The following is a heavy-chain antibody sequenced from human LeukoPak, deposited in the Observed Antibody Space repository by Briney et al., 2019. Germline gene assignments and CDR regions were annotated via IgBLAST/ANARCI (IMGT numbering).Heavy chain of an antibody. D-gene: IGHD6-13*01. CDR3: ARESAAAGTFVY. V-gene: IGHV1-69*05. Sequence: SVKVSCKASGGTFSSYAISWVRQAPGQGLEWVGGIIPIFGTTNFAQNFQGRVTITTDESTSTAYMELSSLRSEDTAVYYCARESAAAGTFVYWGQGTLVTVSS. J-gene: IGHJ4*02. CDR2: IIPIFGTT. CDR1: GGTFSSYA.